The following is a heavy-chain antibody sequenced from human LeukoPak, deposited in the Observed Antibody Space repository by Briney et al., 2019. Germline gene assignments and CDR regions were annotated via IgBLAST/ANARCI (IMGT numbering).Heavy chain of an antibody. J-gene: IGHJ5*02. Sequence: ASVKVSCKASGYTFTSSGISWVRRAHGQGLEWMGWVSTYSGNTNYAQKFQGRVTMTRDTSTNTAYMELKNLRPDDTAIYYRARDLGYCSFGFGLGNCNRKWFDPWGQGTLVSVSS. CDR2: VSTYSGNT. V-gene: IGHV1-18*01. CDR3: ARDLGYCSFGFGLGNCNRKWFDP. CDR1: GYTFTSSG. D-gene: IGHD2-2*03.